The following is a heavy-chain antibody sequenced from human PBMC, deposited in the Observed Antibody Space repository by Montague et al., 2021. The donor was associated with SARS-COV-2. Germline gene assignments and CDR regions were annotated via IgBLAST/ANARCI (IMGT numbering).Heavy chain of an antibody. CDR3: ARLKRYFDSSGSPSAFDF. CDR2: IYYTGNT. D-gene: IGHD3-22*01. CDR1: GGSITNNIDY. V-gene: IGHV4-39*02. J-gene: IGHJ3*01. Sequence: ETLSLTCTVSGGSITNNIDYWAWIRQPPGKGLEWIGSIYYTGNTYYNPSLKSRVTISVVTSKNHFTLKLSSVTAAETAVYYCARLKRYFDSSGSPSAFDFWGQGTRVTVSS.